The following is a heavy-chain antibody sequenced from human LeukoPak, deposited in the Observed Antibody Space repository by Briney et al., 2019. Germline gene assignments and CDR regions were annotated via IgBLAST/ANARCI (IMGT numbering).Heavy chain of an antibody. CDR1: GGSFSGYY. D-gene: IGHD4-11*01. CDR2: INHSGSA. V-gene: IGHV4-34*01. J-gene: IGHJ6*03. Sequence: PSETLSLTCAVYGGSFSGYYWSWIRQPPGKGLEWIGEINHSGSANYNPSLKSRVTISVDTSKNQFSLKLSSVTAADTAVYYCARDHSNYYYYYYYYMDVWGKGTTVTVSS. CDR3: ARDHSNYYYYYYYYMDV.